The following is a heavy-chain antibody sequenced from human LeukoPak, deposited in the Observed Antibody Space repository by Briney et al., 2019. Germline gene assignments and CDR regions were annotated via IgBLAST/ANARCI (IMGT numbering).Heavy chain of an antibody. D-gene: IGHD3-10*01. CDR3: TRSTGSPKGMDV. Sequence: AESLKISCKGSGYRFPNYWIGWVRHMPGQGLEWMGIIYPHDSDTKYSPSFQGQVTISVDKSFNTSYLQWSSLKASDTAMYYCTRSTGSPKGMDVWGQGTTVTVSS. J-gene: IGHJ6*02. CDR1: GYRFPNYW. CDR2: IYPHDSDT. V-gene: IGHV5-51*01.